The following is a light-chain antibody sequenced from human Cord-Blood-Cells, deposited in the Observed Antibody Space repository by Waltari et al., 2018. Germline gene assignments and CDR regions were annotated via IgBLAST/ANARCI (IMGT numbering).Light chain of an antibody. Sequence: AIRMTQSPSSLSAPTGDRVTITCRASQGISSYLAWYQQKPGKAPKLLIYAASTLQSGVPSRFSGSGSGTDFTLTISCLQSEDFATYYCQQYYSYPTFGQGTRLEIK. J-gene: IGKJ5*01. CDR2: AAS. V-gene: IGKV1-8*01. CDR3: QQYYSYPT. CDR1: QGISSY.